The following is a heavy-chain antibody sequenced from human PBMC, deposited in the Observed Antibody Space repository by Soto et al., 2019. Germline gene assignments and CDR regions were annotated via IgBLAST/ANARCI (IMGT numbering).Heavy chain of an antibody. Sequence: PSETLSLTCTVSGGSISSSSYYWGWIRQPPGKGLEWIGYMYHSGSTYYNPSLKSRVTISVDTSKNQFSLKLSSVTAADTAVYYCARSGHLFDYWGQGILVTVSS. D-gene: IGHD3-10*01. V-gene: IGHV4-39*07. CDR1: GGSISSSSYY. CDR3: ARSGHLFDY. CDR2: MYHSGST. J-gene: IGHJ4*02.